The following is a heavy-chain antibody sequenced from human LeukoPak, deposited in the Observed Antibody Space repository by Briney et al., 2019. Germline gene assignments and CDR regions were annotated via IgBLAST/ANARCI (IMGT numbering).Heavy chain of an antibody. J-gene: IGHJ6*04. V-gene: IGHV3-48*03. D-gene: IGHD3-10*02. CDR3: AELGITMIGGV. Sequence: GGSLRLSCAASGFSFSTYNMNWVRQAPGKGLEWVSYISSSGSTIYYADSVKGRFTISRDNAKNSLYLQMNSLRAEDTAVYYCAELGITMIGGVWGKGTTVTISS. CDR2: ISSSGSTI. CDR1: GFSFSTYN.